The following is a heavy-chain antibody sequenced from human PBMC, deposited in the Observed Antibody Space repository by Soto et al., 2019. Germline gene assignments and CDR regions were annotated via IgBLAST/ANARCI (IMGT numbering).Heavy chain of an antibody. CDR3: AKAARLWDNWFDP. V-gene: IGHV1-2*04. CDR1: GYTFTGYY. D-gene: IGHD6-6*01. CDR2: INPNSGGT. J-gene: IGHJ5*02. Sequence: ASVKVSCKASGYTFTGYYMHWVRQAPGQGLEWMGWINPNSGGTNYAQKFQGWVTMTRDTSISTAYMELSRLRSDDTAVYYCAKAARLWDNWFDPWGQGTLVTVSS.